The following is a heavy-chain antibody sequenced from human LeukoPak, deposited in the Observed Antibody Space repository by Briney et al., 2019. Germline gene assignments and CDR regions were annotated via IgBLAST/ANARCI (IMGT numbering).Heavy chain of an antibody. CDR1: GFTFSSYS. V-gene: IGHV3-21*01. D-gene: IGHD4-17*01. CDR2: ISSSSSYI. Sequence: GGSLRLSCAASGFTFSSYSMNWVRQAPGKGLEWVSSISSSSSYIYYADSVKGRFTISRDNAKNSLYLQMNSLRAEDTAVYYCARGVGDYVLYYYYYYMDVWGKGTTVTISS. CDR3: ARGVGDYVLYYYYYYMDV. J-gene: IGHJ6*03.